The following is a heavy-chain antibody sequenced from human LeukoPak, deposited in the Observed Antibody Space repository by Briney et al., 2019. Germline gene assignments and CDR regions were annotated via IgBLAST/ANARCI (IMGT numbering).Heavy chain of an antibody. CDR1: GFTFSDYY. D-gene: IGHD3-22*01. CDR3: ARDGYDSSGYTDDAFDI. Sequence: GGSLRLSCAASGFTFSDYYMSWIRQAPGKGLEWVSYISSSGSTIYYADSVKGRFTISRDNAKNSLYLQMKSLRAEDTAVYYCARDGYDSSGYTDDAFDIWGQGTMVTVSS. CDR2: ISSSGSTI. J-gene: IGHJ3*02. V-gene: IGHV3-11*04.